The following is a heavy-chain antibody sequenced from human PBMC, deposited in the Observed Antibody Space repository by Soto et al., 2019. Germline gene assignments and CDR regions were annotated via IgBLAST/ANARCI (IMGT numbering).Heavy chain of an antibody. J-gene: IGHJ4*02. Sequence: QITLKESGPTLVKPTQTLTLTCTFSGFSLSTSGVGVGGIRQPPGKALEWLALIYWDDDKRYSPSLKSRLTITKDTSKNQVVLTMTNMDPVDTASYYCAHTHEYSSSYYFDYWGQGTLVTVSS. CDR2: IYWDDDK. CDR3: AHTHEYSSSYYFDY. CDR1: GFSLSTSGVG. D-gene: IGHD6-6*01. V-gene: IGHV2-5*02.